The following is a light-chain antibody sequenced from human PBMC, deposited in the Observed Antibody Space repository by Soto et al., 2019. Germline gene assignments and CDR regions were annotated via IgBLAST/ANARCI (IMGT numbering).Light chain of an antibody. J-gene: IGKJ4*01. V-gene: IGKV1D-16*01. CDR2: DAS. CDR3: QQYKSYPLT. Sequence: IQLTQSPSSLSASVGDRVTITCRASQGISTWLAWYQQKPEKAPKTLIFDASTLQSGVPSRFSGSGSGTDFTLTISSVQPEDFATYYCQQYKSYPLTFGGGTKVDIK. CDR1: QGISTW.